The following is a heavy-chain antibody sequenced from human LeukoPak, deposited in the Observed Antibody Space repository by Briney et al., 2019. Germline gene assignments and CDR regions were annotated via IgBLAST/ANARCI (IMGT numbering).Heavy chain of an antibody. Sequence: SETLSLTCTVSGGSINSYYWNWIRQPPGKGLEWIGYIYYSGSTNYNPSLKSRVTISVDTSKNQFSLKLSSVTAADTAVYYCARTTEGGYTYNYFYYYYMDVWGKGTTVTISS. CDR2: IYYSGST. CDR3: ARTTEGGYTYNYFYYYYMDV. D-gene: IGHD5-18*01. J-gene: IGHJ6*03. CDR1: GGSINSYY. V-gene: IGHV4-59*12.